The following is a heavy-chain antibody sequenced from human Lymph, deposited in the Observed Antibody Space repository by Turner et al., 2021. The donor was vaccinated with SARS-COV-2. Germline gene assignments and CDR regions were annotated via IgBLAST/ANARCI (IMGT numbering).Heavy chain of an antibody. J-gene: IGHJ4*02. CDR3: ARGPPDFPYYFDY. CDR2: ITFTSSYI. V-gene: IGHV3-21*01. D-gene: IGHD2-21*02. Sequence: EVQLVESGGGLVKPGGSLRLSCAASGFTFSSYSMNWVRQAPGKVLEWVSSITFTSSYIYYADSVKGRFTISRDNAKNSLYLQMNSLRAEDTAVYYCARGPPDFPYYFDYWGQGTLVTVSS. CDR1: GFTFSSYS.